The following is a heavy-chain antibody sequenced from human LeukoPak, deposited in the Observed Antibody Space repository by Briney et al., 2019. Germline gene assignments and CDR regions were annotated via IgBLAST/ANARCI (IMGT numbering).Heavy chain of an antibody. J-gene: IGHJ5*02. Sequence: SQTPSLTRTLSLGSLTSTTYYSGWVRQPPGKGLEWVGVVHYNGATYYDPSLKSRVTMSIDTSENQFSLKVTSVTAADTAVYYCARRRVGATAGWFDPWGQGTLVTVSS. CDR1: LGSLTSTTYY. CDR3: ARRRVGATAGWFDP. V-gene: IGHV4-39*01. CDR2: VHYNGAT. D-gene: IGHD1-26*01.